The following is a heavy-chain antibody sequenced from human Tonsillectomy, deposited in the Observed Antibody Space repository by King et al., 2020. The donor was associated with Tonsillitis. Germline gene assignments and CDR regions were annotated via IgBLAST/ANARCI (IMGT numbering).Heavy chain of an antibody. Sequence: VQLVESGGGLVKPGGSLRLSCAASGFTFSSYSMNWVRQAPGKGLEWVSSISSSSSYIYYADSVKGRFTISRDNAKNSLYLQMNSLRAEDTAVYYCAREVSPYTGTIDYWGQGTLVTVSS. CDR3: AREVSPYTGTIDY. V-gene: IGHV3-21*01. D-gene: IGHD3-16*01. J-gene: IGHJ4*02. CDR1: GFTFSSYS. CDR2: ISSSSSYI.